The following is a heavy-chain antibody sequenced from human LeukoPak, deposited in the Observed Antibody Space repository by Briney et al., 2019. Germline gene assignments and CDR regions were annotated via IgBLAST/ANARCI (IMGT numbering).Heavy chain of an antibody. D-gene: IGHD5-12*01. CDR3: TREVATITPYFDY. Sequence: GGSLRLSCTASGFTFGDYAMSWVCQAPGKGLEWVGFIRSKAYGGTTEYAASVKGRFTISRDDSKSIAYLQMNSLKTEDTAVYYCTREVATITPYFDYWGQGTLVTVSS. J-gene: IGHJ4*02. V-gene: IGHV3-49*04. CDR2: IRSKAYGGTT. CDR1: GFTFGDYA.